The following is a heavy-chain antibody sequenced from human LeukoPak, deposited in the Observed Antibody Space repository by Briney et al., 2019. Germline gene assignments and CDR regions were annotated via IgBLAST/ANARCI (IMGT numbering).Heavy chain of an antibody. Sequence: SETLSLTCTVSGYAITSGGFSWNWIRQSPGKGLEWIGCIYDRGPAYYNPSLKSRFTISVDRPKNQFFLNVTSLTAADTAVYFCARSRQAAGLFNSWGQGTLVVVSS. J-gene: IGHJ5*01. V-gene: IGHV4-30-2*06. CDR3: ARSRQAAGLFNS. CDR1: GYAITSGGFS. CDR2: IYDRGPA. D-gene: IGHD3-10*01.